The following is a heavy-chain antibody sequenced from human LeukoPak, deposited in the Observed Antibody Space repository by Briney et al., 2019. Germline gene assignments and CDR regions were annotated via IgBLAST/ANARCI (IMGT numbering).Heavy chain of an antibody. CDR1: SGSFSGYY. Sequence: PSETLSLTCAVYSGSFSGYYWSWIRQPPGKGLEWIGEINHSGSTNYNPSLKSRVTISVDTSKNQFSLKLSSVTAADTAVYYCARGTYYYDSSGYYPKYYYYMDVWGKGTTVTVSS. CDR3: ARGTYYYDSSGYYPKYYYYMDV. D-gene: IGHD3-22*01. J-gene: IGHJ6*03. V-gene: IGHV4-34*01. CDR2: INHSGST.